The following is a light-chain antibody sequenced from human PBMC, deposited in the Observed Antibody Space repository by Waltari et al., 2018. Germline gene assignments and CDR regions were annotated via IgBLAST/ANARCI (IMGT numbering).Light chain of an antibody. V-gene: IGLV3-27*01. Sequence: SYELTQSSSVSVSPGQTARITCSGDVLAKKFARWFQQKPGQAPLVVIYKDSERPSGIPERFSGSSSGTTVTLTVSGAQVDDEADYYCYSAADNSLVFGGGTKLTVL. CDR1: VLAKKF. J-gene: IGLJ2*01. CDR3: YSAADNSLV. CDR2: KDS.